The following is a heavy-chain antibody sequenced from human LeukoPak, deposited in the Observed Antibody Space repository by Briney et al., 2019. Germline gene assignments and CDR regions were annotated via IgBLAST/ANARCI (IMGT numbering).Heavy chain of an antibody. Sequence: GGSLRLSCTVSGFSLSSYAMSWVRRAPGKGLEWVSATSSSDDGKYYADSVRGRFTISRDNSRNTMYLQMNSLRSEDTAVYYCASSFYDLLVYFDYWGQGTLVTVSS. CDR3: ASSFYDLLVYFDY. J-gene: IGHJ4*02. CDR1: GFSLSSYA. D-gene: IGHD5/OR15-5a*01. V-gene: IGHV3-23*01. CDR2: TSSSDDGK.